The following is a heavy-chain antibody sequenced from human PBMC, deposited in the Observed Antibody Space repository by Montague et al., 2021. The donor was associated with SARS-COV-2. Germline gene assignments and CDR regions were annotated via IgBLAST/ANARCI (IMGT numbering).Heavy chain of an antibody. CDR2: VTTSGTT. CDR3: ARTPTRPLSLDS. J-gene: IGHJ4*02. D-gene: IGHD6-6*01. Sequence: SETLSLTCAVSGGSITGFSRSWVRQPAGKGLEWIGRVTTSGTTNHSPSLRSRVTMSVDTSKNQFSLNLNSVTAADTAIYYCARTPTRPLSLDSWGQGTLVTVSS. V-gene: IGHV4-4*07. CDR1: GGSITGFS.